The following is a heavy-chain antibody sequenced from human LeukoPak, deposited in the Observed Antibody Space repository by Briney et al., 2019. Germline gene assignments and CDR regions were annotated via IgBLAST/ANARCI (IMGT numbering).Heavy chain of an antibody. V-gene: IGHV4-38-2*02. D-gene: IGHD3-22*01. CDR1: GYSISSGYY. CDR2: SYHSGST. J-gene: IGHJ3*02. CDR3: ARKDYYDSSGYYYVHFDI. Sequence: SETLSLTCTVSGYSISSGYYWGWIRQPPRKGREGIGRSYHSGSTYYNPSLKRRVTISVDTSKNHFSLKLSSVTAADTAVYYCARKDYYDSSGYYYVHFDIWGQGTMVTVSS.